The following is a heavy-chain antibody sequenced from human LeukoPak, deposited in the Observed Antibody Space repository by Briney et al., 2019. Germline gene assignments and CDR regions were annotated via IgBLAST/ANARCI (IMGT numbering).Heavy chain of an antibody. Sequence: GGSLRLSCTASGFPFIEYSMNWVRQAPGKGLEWVALLPPDGSYQYYADSLKGRFTISRDNFKNALYLQMNSLRLEDTAVYYCARGLHDRSWYGAHWGQGTLLSVSS. CDR2: LPPDGSYQ. D-gene: IGHD6-13*01. V-gene: IGHV3-30*03. CDR1: GFPFIEYS. J-gene: IGHJ4*02. CDR3: ARGLHDRSWYGAH.